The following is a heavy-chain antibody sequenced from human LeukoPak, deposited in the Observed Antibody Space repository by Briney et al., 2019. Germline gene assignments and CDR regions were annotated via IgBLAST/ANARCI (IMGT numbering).Heavy chain of an antibody. CDR1: GGSISSGGYY. J-gene: IGHJ5*02. CDR2: IYYSGST. CDR3: ARSTSGSLPLDP. V-gene: IGHV4-31*03. Sequence: SETLSLTCTVSGGSISSGGYYWSWIRQHPGKGLEWIGYIYYSGSTYYNPSLKSRVTISVDTSKNQFSLKLSSVTAADTAVYYCARSTSGSLPLDPWGQGTLVTVSS. D-gene: IGHD3-3*01.